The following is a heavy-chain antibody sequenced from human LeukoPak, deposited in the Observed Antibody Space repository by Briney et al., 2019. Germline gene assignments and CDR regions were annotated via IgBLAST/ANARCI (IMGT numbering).Heavy chain of an antibody. CDR1: GYNFANSR. D-gene: IGHD2-21*02. V-gene: IGHV5-51*01. CDR3: TRHGDGFRY. CDR2: INPGGSET. J-gene: IGHJ4*02. Sequence: GESLKISCKGSGYNFANSRIGWVRQMPGKGLEWMGSINPGGSETAYSPSFKGQVTILVDKSTTTAYLQWSSLEVSDTAIYYCTRHGDGFRYWGQGTLVTISS.